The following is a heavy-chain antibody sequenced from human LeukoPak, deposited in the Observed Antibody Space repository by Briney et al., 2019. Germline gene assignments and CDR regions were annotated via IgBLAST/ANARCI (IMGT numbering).Heavy chain of an antibody. V-gene: IGHV3-23*01. D-gene: IGHD3-10*01. J-gene: IGHJ4*02. Sequence: GGSLRLSCAASGFTFSSYAMSWVRQAPGKVLEWVSAISGSGGSTYYADSVKGRFTISRDNSKNTLYLQMNSLRAEDTAVYYCVRGLLWFGGLDYFDYWGQGTLVTVSS. CDR3: VRGLLWFGGLDYFDY. CDR2: ISGSGGST. CDR1: GFTFSSYA.